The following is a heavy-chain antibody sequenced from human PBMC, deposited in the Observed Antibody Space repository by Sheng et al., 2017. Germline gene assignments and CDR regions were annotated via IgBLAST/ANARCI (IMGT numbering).Heavy chain of an antibody. J-gene: IGHJ6*03. D-gene: IGHD6-13*01. CDR1: GGTFSSYA. CDR3: ARDLRAPEHSSSWYYYYYMDV. V-gene: IGHV1-69*05. Sequence: QVQLVQSGAEVKKPGSSVKVSCKASGGTFSSYAISWVRQAPGQGLEWMGGIIPIFGTANYAQKFQGRVTITTDESTSTAYMELSSLRSEDTAVYYCARDLRAPEHSSSWYYYYYMDVWGKGTTVTVSS. CDR2: IIPIFGTA.